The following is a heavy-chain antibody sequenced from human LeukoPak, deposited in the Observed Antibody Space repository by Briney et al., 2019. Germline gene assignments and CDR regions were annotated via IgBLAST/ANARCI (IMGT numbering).Heavy chain of an antibody. J-gene: IGHJ6*04. D-gene: IGHD2-15*01. CDR3: ARAAGLTSGRFGMDV. CDR2: IKQDGSEK. CDR1: GFTFSSYW. V-gene: IGHV3-7*01. Sequence: GGSLRLSCAASGFTFSSYWMSWVRQAPGKGLEWVANIKQDGSEKYYVDSVKGRFTISRENAKNSLYLQMNSLRAGDTAVYYCARAAGLTSGRFGMDVWGKGTTVTVSS.